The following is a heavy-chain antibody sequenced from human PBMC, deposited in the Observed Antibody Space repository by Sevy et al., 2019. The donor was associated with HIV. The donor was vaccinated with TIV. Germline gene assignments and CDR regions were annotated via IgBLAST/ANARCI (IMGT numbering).Heavy chain of an antibody. CDR1: GFTFSSYG. D-gene: IGHD6-13*01. J-gene: IGHJ6*03. Sequence: GGYLRLSCAASGFTFSSYGMHWVRQAPGKGLEWMAFIRYDGSNKYYADSVKGRFTISRDNSKNKLYLQMNSLRAEDTAVYYCAKSQYSSSWYGRYYYYYMDVWGKGTTVTVSS. V-gene: IGHV3-30*02. CDR3: AKSQYSSSWYGRYYYYYMDV. CDR2: IRYDGSNK.